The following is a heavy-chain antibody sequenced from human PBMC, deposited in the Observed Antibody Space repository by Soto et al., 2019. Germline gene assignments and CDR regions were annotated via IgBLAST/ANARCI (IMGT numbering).Heavy chain of an antibody. Sequence: QGQLVESGGGVVQPGRSLRLSCAASGFTFSNYGMHWVRQAPGKGLEWVAGIYYDGSNKYYADSVKGRFTISRDNSKNTLYLQMNSMRAEDTAVYYCARDMKDDGGGYYAGFEYWGHGTRVTVSS. D-gene: IGHD3-22*01. V-gene: IGHV3-33*01. CDR3: ARDMKDDGGGYYAGFEY. J-gene: IGHJ4*01. CDR2: IYYDGSNK. CDR1: GFTFSNYG.